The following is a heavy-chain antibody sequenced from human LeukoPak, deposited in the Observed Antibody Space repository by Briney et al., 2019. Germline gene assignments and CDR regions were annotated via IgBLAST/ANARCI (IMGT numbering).Heavy chain of an antibody. Sequence: GGSLRLSCAASGFAFSSYAMHWVRQAPGKGLEWVTVISNDGRNKYYADSVKGRFTISRDNSKNTLYLQMNSLRAEDTAVYYCARDQYCSSTSCHKKYYYYYGMDVWGQGTTVTVSS. J-gene: IGHJ6*02. D-gene: IGHD2-2*02. CDR2: ISNDGRNK. V-gene: IGHV3-30*04. CDR3: ARDQYCSSTSCHKKYYYYYGMDV. CDR1: GFAFSSYA.